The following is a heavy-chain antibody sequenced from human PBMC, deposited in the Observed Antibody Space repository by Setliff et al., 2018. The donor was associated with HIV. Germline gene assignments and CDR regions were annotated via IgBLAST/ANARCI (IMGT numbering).Heavy chain of an antibody. CDR1: GYAFTNNG. Sequence: ASVKVSCKASGYAFTNNGINWVRQAPGQGLEWMGWISGDNGNTKYAQKLQGRVTMTTDTSTSTAYMELRNLRSDDTAVYYCARVQVGDPYYSYYYMDVWGEGTTVTVSS. CDR2: ISGDNGNT. CDR3: ARVQVGDPYYSYYYMDV. J-gene: IGHJ6*03. D-gene: IGHD2-8*02. V-gene: IGHV1-18*01.